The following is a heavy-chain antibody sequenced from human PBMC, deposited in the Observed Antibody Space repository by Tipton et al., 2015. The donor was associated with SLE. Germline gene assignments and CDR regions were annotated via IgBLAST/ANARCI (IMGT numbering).Heavy chain of an antibody. J-gene: IGHJ4*02. CDR2: MHNSGDS. V-gene: IGHV4-59*11. D-gene: IGHD7-27*01. CDR3: ARDIEAPGDFLYFDY. Sequence: LRLSCKVSGISISTHYWSWIRQPPGKGLEWIGQMHNSGDSTYNPSLKSRVTMSVDTSKNHFSLKLTSVIAADTAVYYCARDIEAPGDFLYFDYWGQGILVTVPS. CDR1: GISISTHY.